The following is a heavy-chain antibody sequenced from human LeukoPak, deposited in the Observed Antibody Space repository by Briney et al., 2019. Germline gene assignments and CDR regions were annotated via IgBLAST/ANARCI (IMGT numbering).Heavy chain of an antibody. D-gene: IGHD2-8*01. V-gene: IGHV1-24*01. J-gene: IGHJ4*02. CDR1: GYTFTSYY. Sequence: EASVKVSCKASGYTFTSYYMHWVRQAPGKGLEWMGGFDPEDDETIYAQKFQGRVTMIEDTSTDTAYMELSSLRSEDTAVYYCTTDLGVPGPWNYWGQGTLVTVSS. CDR2: FDPEDDET. CDR3: TTDLGVPGPWNY.